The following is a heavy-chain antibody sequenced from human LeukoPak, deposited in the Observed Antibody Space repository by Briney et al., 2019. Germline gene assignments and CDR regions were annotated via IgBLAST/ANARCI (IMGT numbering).Heavy chain of an antibody. CDR1: GFTFSSYG. CDR2: IGHDGSNK. CDR3: AREDYDFWSGYYHY. J-gene: IGHJ4*02. V-gene: IGHV3-33*01. Sequence: GGSLRLSCAASGFTFSSYGMHWVRQAPGKGLEWVAVIGHDGSNKDYAESVKGRFTISRDNSKNTLYLEMNSLRAEDTAVYYCAREDYDFWSGYYHYWGQGTLVTVSS. D-gene: IGHD3-3*01.